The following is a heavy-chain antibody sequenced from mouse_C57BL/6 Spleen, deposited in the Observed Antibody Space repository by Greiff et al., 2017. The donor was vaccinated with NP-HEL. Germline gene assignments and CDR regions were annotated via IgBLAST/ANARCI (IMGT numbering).Heavy chain of an antibody. J-gene: IGHJ3*01. D-gene: IGHD1-1*01. V-gene: IGHV1-50*01. CDR3: ARSGYGSSPAWFAY. CDR1: GYTFTSYW. Sequence: VQLQQPGAELVKPGASVKLSCKASGYTFTSYWMQWVKQRPGQGLEWIGEIDPSDSYTNYNQKFKGKATLTVDTSSSTAYMQLSSLTSEDSAVYYCARSGYGSSPAWFAYWGQGTLVTVSA. CDR2: IDPSDSYT.